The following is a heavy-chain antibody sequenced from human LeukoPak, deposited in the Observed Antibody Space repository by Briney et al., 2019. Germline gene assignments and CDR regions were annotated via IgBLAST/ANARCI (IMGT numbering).Heavy chain of an antibody. Sequence: SETLSLTCTVSGGSISSYYWSWLRQPPGKGLEWIGYIYYSGSTNYNPSLKSRVTISVDTSKNQFSLKLSSVTAADTAVYYCARGGPEPTDYWGQGTLVTVSS. CDR2: IYYSGST. CDR1: GGSISSYY. D-gene: IGHD1-14*01. J-gene: IGHJ4*02. CDR3: ARGGPEPTDY. V-gene: IGHV4-59*01.